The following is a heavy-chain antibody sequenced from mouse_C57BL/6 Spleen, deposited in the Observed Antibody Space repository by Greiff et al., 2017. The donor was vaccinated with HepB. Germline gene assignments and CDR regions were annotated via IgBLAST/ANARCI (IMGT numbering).Heavy chain of an antibody. V-gene: IGHV1-55*01. CDR2: IYPGSGST. Sequence: QVQLQQPGAELVKPGASVKMSCKASGYTFTSYWITWVKQRPGQGLEWIGYIYPGSGSTNYNEKFKSKATLTVDTSSSTAYMQLSSLTSEDSAVYYGARGRYHYYAMDYWGQGTSVTVSS. CDR1: GYTFTSYW. D-gene: IGHD1-1*01. J-gene: IGHJ4*01. CDR3: ARGRYHYYAMDY.